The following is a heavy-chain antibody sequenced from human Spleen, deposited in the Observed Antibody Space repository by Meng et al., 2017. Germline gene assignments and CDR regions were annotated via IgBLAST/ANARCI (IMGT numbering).Heavy chain of an antibody. D-gene: IGHD3-22*01. J-gene: IGHJ4*02. CDR3: ARDKNYYDSSGFDY. CDR1: GYTFTSYA. Sequence: SVKVSCKASGYTFTSYAMNWVRQAPGQGLEWMGGIIPIFGTANYSQKFQGRVTITADKSTSTAYMELSSLRSEDTAVYYCARDKNYYDSSGFDYWGQGTLVTVSS. CDR2: IIPIFGTA. V-gene: IGHV1-69*06.